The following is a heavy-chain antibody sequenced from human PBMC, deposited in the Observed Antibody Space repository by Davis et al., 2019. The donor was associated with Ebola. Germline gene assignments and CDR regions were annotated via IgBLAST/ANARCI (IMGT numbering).Heavy chain of an antibody. D-gene: IGHD3-3*01. V-gene: IGHV3-30*04. CDR2: VSHIEREK. CDR3: ARAVFHEVLDY. Sequence: PGGSLRLSCAASGFTFRNYAMHWVRQAPGKGPEWVAVVSHIEREKFYAASVKGRFTISRDNSENTLYLQMNSLTADDTAVYYCARAVFHEVLDYWGQGTPVTVSS. CDR1: GFTFRNYA. J-gene: IGHJ4*02.